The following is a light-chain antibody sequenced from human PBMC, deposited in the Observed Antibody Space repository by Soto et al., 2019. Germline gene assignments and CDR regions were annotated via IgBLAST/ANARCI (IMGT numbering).Light chain of an antibody. V-gene: IGLV1-44*01. CDR3: SAWENSLNGYV. CDR2: TAG. Sequence: QAVVTQPLSASASPGQRVTISCSGGSSNIVSNTVAWYQHLPGTAPPRLIFTAGQRPSGVPGRLAGSKSGTSASLAISGLQSEDEGDYYCSAWENSLNGYVFGPGTKLTLL. CDR1: SSNIVSNT. J-gene: IGLJ1*01.